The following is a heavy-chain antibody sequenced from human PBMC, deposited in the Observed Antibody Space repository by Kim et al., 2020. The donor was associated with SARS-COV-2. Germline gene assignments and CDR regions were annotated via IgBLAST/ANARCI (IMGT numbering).Heavy chain of an antibody. CDR3: AKEYTPYSGSYYNIWVVPYYYYYYGMDV. CDR2: ISGSGGST. V-gene: IGHV3-23*01. D-gene: IGHD3-10*01. J-gene: IGHJ6*02. Sequence: GGSLRLSCAASGFTFSSYAMSWVRQAPGKGLEWVSAISGSGGSTYYADSVKGRFTISRDNSKNTLYLQMNSLRAEDTAVYYCAKEYTPYSGSYYNIWVVPYYYYYYGMDVWGQGTTVTVSS. CDR1: GFTFSSYA.